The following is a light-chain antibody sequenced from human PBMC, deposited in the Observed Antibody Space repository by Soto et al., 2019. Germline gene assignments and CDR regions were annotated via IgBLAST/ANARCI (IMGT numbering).Light chain of an antibody. CDR2: GTS. Sequence: EVVLTQSPGTLSLSPGERATLSCRASQSVSSSYLAWYKQKPGQAHRLLIYGTSSRATGIPDRFSGSGSGTDFTLTISRLEPEDFAVYYCQQYGSSSWTFGQGTKVEIK. J-gene: IGKJ1*01. CDR3: QQYGSSSWT. V-gene: IGKV3-20*01. CDR1: QSVSSSY.